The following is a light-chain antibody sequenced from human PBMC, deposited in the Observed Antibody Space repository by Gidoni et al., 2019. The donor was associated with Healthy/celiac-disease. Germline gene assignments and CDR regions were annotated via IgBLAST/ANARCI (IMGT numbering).Light chain of an antibody. J-gene: IGKJ4*01. CDR2: DAS. CDR3: QQYDNLPLT. CDR1: QDISHY. Sequence: DIPMTQSPSSLAASVGDRVTITCQASQDISHYLNWYQQKPGKAPKLLIYDASNLETGVPSRFSGSGSGTDFTFTISSLQPEDIATYYCQQYDNLPLTFGGXTKVEIK. V-gene: IGKV1-33*01.